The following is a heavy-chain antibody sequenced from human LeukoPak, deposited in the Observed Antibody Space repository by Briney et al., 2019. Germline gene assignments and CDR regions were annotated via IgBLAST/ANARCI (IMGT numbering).Heavy chain of an antibody. D-gene: IGHD6-19*01. V-gene: IGHV3-48*01. CDR2: IGSSGNTI. Sequence: PGVSLSLSCGASGFPFSGYIMNWVRQAPGKGLEWVSFIGSSGNTIYYADSVRGRSTVSRDNAKNSLYLQMNSLRAEDTAVYYCAKDQWLDYWGQGTLVTVSS. CDR1: GFPFSGYI. J-gene: IGHJ4*02. CDR3: AKDQWLDY.